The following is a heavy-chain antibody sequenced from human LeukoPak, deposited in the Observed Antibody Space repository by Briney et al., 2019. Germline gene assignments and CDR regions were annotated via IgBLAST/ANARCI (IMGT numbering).Heavy chain of an antibody. Sequence: SVKVSCKASGGSFSDYPINWVRQAPGQGLEWLGGIIPKYTASNYAQAFQGRVTITADESTNTVYMEMSGLRPDDTAVYYCVRPDRIFGVPAAFDAWGQGTLVAVSS. CDR3: VRPDRIFGVPAAFDA. V-gene: IGHV1-69*01. D-gene: IGHD3-3*02. CDR1: GGSFSDYP. J-gene: IGHJ3*01. CDR2: IIPKYTAS.